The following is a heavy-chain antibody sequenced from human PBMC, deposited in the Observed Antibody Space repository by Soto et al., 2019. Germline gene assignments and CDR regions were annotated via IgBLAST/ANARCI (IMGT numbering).Heavy chain of an antibody. V-gene: IGHV4-4*02. CDR2: IYHSGST. J-gene: IGHJ6*03. CDR3: AKTQIFGVPSAIHYYMDV. D-gene: IGHD3-3*01. Sequence: TLSLTCAVSGDSISSSNWWSWVRQPPGKGLEWIGDIYHSGSTNYNPSLKSRVTLSVDKSKNHFSLTLTSVTAADTAVYYCAKTQIFGVPSAIHYYMDVWGKGTTVTVSS. CDR1: GDSISSSNW.